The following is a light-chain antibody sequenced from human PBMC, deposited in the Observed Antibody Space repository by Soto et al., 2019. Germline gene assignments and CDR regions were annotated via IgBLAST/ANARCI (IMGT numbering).Light chain of an antibody. V-gene: IGKV3-20*01. CDR1: QSVISNY. J-gene: IGKJ2*01. CDR3: QQYGTSRYT. Sequence: EIVLTQSPGTLSLSPGERATLSCWASQSVISNYLAWYQQKPGQAPRLLIYATSSRATGIPDRFSGSGSGTDFTRTISTLEPEDFAVYYCQQYGTSRYTFGQGTKLVI. CDR2: ATS.